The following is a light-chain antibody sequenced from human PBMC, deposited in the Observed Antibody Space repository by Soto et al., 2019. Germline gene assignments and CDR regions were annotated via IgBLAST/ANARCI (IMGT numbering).Light chain of an antibody. V-gene: IGLV4-69*01. CDR2: VNSDGSH. Sequence: QPVLTQSPSASASLGASVKLTCTLSSGHSNYAIAWHQQQPEKVPRYLMKVNSDGSHSKGDGIPYRFSGSSSGAERYLTISSLQSEDEADYYCQTWGTGIQVFGGGTKLTVL. CDR3: QTWGTGIQV. CDR1: SGHSNYA. J-gene: IGLJ3*02.